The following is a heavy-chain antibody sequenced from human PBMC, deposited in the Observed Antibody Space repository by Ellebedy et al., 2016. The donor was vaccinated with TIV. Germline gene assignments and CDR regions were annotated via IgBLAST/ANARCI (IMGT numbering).Heavy chain of an antibody. CDR2: ISGSDGSST. V-gene: IGHV3-23*01. J-gene: IGHJ4*02. D-gene: IGHD2-8*01. Sequence: PGGSLRLSCAASGFPFRSYAMSWVRQAPGKGLEWVSDISGSDGSSTLYADSVKGRFTISRDNAKNTVYLQMNNLRSDDTGVYYFARDWVYTIGQWGQGTLVTVSS. CDR1: GFPFRSYA. CDR3: ARDWVYTIGQ.